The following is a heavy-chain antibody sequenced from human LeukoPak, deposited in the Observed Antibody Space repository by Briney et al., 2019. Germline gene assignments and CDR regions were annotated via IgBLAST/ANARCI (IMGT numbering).Heavy chain of an antibody. Sequence: GASVKVSCKVSGYTFTDYYMHWVQQAPGKGLEWMGLVDPEDGETIYAEKFQGRVTITADTSTDTAYMELSSLRSEDTAVYYCATGPLWFGELPYYFDYWGQGTPVTVSS. CDR1: GYTFTDYY. CDR3: ATGPLWFGELPYYFDY. CDR2: VDPEDGET. J-gene: IGHJ4*02. V-gene: IGHV1-69-2*01. D-gene: IGHD3-10*01.